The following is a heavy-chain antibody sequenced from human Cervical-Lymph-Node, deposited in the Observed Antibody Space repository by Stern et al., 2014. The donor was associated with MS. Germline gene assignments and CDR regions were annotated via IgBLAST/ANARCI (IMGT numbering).Heavy chain of an antibody. CDR2: IIPIVDIV. D-gene: IGHD3-22*01. CDR3: ARASLTSGYYYSHLAY. J-gene: IGHJ4*02. Sequence: VQLVQSGAEVKQPGSSVKVSCKASGGTFSNYATSWVRQVPGQGLEWVGGIIPIVDIVHYAHKFQGRVTIAADESTSTAYMEVNSLTHEDTAVYYCARASLTSGYYYSHLAYWGQGTLVTVSS. CDR1: GGTFSNYA. V-gene: IGHV1-69*01.